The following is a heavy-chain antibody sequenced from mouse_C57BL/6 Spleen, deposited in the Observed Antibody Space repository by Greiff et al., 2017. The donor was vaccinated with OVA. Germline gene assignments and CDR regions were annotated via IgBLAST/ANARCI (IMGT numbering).Heavy chain of an antibody. CDR3: ASPYYGYDERFAY. D-gene: IGHD2-9*01. CDR1: GFTFSSYA. CDR2: ISDGGSYT. V-gene: IGHV5-4*01. J-gene: IGHJ3*01. Sequence: EVQGVESGGGLVKSGGSLKLSCAASGFTFSSYAMSWVRQTPEKRLEWVATISDGGSYTYYPDNVKGRFTITRDNAKNNLYLQMSHLKSEDTAMYYCASPYYGYDERFAYWGQGTLVTVSA.